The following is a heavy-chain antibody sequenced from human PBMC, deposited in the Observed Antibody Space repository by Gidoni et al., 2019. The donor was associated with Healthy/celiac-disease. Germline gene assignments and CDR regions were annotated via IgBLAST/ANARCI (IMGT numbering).Heavy chain of an antibody. CDR3: AHGTAEKYDYIWGSYRYTGDYYYYYGMDV. CDR2: IYWDDDK. D-gene: IGHD3-16*02. V-gene: IGHV2-5*02. J-gene: IGHJ6*02. Sequence: QITLKESGPTLVNPTQTLTLTCTFSGFSLSTSGVGVGWIRQPPGKALEWLALIYWDDDKRYSPSLKSRLTITKDTSKNQVVLTMTNMDPVDTATYYCAHGTAEKYDYIWGSYRYTGDYYYYYGMDVWGQGTTVTVSS. CDR1: GFSLSTSGVG.